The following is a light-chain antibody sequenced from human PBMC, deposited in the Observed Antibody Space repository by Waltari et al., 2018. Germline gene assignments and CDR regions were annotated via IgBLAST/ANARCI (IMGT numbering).Light chain of an antibody. CDR1: QSISTW. V-gene: IGKV1-5*03. CDR2: KAS. CDR3: QQYNSFPWT. Sequence: DIQMTQSPSTLSASVGDRVTITCRASQSISTWLAWYQQKPGKAPNLLIYKASAVESGVPARFSGSGSATDFTLTISGLQPDDFATYFCQQYNSFPWTFGQRTRVDIK. J-gene: IGKJ1*01.